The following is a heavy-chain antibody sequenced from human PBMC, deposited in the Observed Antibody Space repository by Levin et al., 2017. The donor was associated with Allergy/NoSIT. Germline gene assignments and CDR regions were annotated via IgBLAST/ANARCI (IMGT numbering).Heavy chain of an antibody. V-gene: IGHV1-8*01. CDR3: ARHADYVDY. Sequence: ISCKASGYTFTSSDINWVRPATGQGLEWMGWMNPNSGNTGYAQKFQGRVTMTRNTSISTAYMELSSLRSEDTAVYYCARHADYVDYWGQGTLVTVSS. J-gene: IGHJ4*02. CDR2: MNPNSGNT. CDR1: GYTFTSSD.